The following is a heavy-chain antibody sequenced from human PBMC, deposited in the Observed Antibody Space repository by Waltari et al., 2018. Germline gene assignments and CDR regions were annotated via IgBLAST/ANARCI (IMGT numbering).Heavy chain of an antibody. J-gene: IGHJ4*02. D-gene: IGHD2-15*01. CDR1: GFTFSNYW. CDR3: AREGKDRAFDY. Sequence: EVQLVESGGGLVQPGGSLRLSCAASGFTFSNYWMDWVRQSPGTGLVVVSRINSEGSTTTYADAVKGRFTIARDNAKNTLYLQMNGLTADDTAVYYCAREGKDRAFDYWGQGTLGTVSS. V-gene: IGHV3-74*03. CDR2: INSEGSTT.